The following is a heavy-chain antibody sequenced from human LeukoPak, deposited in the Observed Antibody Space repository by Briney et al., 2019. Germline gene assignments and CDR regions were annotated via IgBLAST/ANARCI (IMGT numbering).Heavy chain of an antibody. V-gene: IGHV3-30*02. Sequence: GGSLRLSCAASGFTFRSYGMHWVRQAPGKGLEWVAFIRYDGSNKYYADSVKGRFTISRDNSKNTLYLQMNSLRAEDTAVYYCARDDYYGSGSRLANWGQGTLVTVSS. D-gene: IGHD3-10*01. CDR3: ARDDYYGSGSRLAN. CDR1: GFTFRSYG. J-gene: IGHJ4*02. CDR2: IRYDGSNK.